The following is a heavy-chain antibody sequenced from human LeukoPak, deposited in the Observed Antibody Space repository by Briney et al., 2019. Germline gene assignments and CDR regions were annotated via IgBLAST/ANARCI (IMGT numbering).Heavy chain of an antibody. CDR3: ARDYGADYYYYYMDV. D-gene: IGHD4-17*01. J-gene: IGHJ6*03. CDR2: IYYSGST. Sequence: PSETLSLTCTVSGGSVSSGSYYWSWIRQPPGKGPEWIGYIYYSGSTNYNPSLKSRVTISVDTSKNQFSLKLSSVTAADTAVYYCARDYGADYYYYYMDVWGKGTTVTVSS. V-gene: IGHV4-61*01. CDR1: GGSVSSGSYY.